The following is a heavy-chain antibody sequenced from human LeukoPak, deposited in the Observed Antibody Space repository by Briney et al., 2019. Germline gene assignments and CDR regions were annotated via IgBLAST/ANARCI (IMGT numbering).Heavy chain of an antibody. CDR2: IYYSGST. J-gene: IGHJ4*02. V-gene: IGHV4-39*01. CDR3: ARWNYYDSSGYYLSHFDY. CDR1: GGSISSSSYY. D-gene: IGHD3-22*01. Sequence: TSETLSLTSTVSGGSISSSSYYWGWIRQPPGKGLEWIGSIYYSGSTYYNPSLKSRVTISVDTSKNQFSLKLSSVTAADTAVYYCARWNYYDSSGYYLSHFDYWGQGTLVTVSS.